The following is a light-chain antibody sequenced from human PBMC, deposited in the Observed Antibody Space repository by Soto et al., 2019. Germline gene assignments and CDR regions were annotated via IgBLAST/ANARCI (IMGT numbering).Light chain of an antibody. J-gene: IGKJ4*01. CDR3: QQYYQWPLT. CDR2: GTS. CDR1: QSVSST. V-gene: IGKV3-15*01. Sequence: EIVMTQSPATLSVSPGERATLSCRASQSVSSTLAWYQQIPGQAPRLLIYGTSTRATGIPARFSGSGSGTEFTITISSLQSEDFAFYYCQQYYQWPLTFGGGTKVEVK.